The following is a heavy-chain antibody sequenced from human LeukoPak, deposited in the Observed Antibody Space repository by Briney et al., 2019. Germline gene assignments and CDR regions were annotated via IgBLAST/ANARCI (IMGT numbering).Heavy chain of an antibody. V-gene: IGHV3-21*01. D-gene: IGHD1-7*01. CDR3: ARDGGSSGRWNYEIDY. CDR1: GFTFSSYA. CDR2: ISSSSSYI. Sequence: PGGSLRLSCAASGFTFSSYAMSWVRQAPGKGLEWVSSISSSSSYIYYADSVKGRFTISRDNAKNSLYLQMNSLRAEDTAVCYCARDGGSSGRWNYEIDYWGQGTLVTVSS. J-gene: IGHJ4*02.